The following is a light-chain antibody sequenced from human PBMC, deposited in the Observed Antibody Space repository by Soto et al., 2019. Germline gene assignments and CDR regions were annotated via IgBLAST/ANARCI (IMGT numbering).Light chain of an antibody. J-gene: IGKJ3*01. V-gene: IGKV1-5*01. Sequence: DIQMTQSPSTLSASVKDTVAITARAGQSISIWSARYQKKPGEAPKLLIYDASALPRGVPSRFSGSGSGTKFTLTIASLQPDDFATYYCQQYETFSGRFGPGTNVDIK. CDR2: DAS. CDR1: QSISIW. CDR3: QQYETFSGR.